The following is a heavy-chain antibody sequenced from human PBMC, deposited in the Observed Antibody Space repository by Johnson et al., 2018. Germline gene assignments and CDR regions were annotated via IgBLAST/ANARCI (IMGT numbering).Heavy chain of an antibody. D-gene: IGHD3-9*01. J-gene: IGHJ3*02. Sequence: QVQLVESGGGVVQPGRSLRLSCAASGFTFSTYTVHWVRQAPGKGLEWVAVISYDGTKTFYADSVKGRFTISRDKSKSTLYLQMNSLRAEDTAVYYCARDRGYYDTFTGYYVHEAFDIWGQGTMVTVSS. CDR3: ARDRGYYDTFTGYYVHEAFDI. CDR2: ISYDGTKT. CDR1: GFTFSTYT. V-gene: IGHV3-30*04.